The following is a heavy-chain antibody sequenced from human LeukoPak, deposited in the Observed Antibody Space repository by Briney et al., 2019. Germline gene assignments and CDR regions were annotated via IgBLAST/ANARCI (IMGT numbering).Heavy chain of an antibody. CDR2: IGTAGDI. CDR1: GFTFSNYD. J-gene: IGHJ4*02. D-gene: IGHD6-13*01. V-gene: IGHV3-13*01. Sequence: GGSLRLSCAASGFTFSNYDMHWVRQATGKGLEWVSGIGTAGDIYYPGSVKGRFTISRENAKNTLYLQMNSLRAEDTAVYYCARDRISQQQLVNYFDYWGQGTLVTVSS. CDR3: ARDRISQQQLVNYFDY.